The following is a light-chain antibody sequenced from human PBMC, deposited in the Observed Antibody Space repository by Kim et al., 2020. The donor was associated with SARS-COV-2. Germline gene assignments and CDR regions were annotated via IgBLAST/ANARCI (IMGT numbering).Light chain of an antibody. J-gene: IGLJ2*01. CDR2: GKN. V-gene: IGLV3-19*01. CDR3: NSRDSSGNQV. CDR1: SLRSYY. Sequence: SSELTQDSAVSVALGQTVRITCQGDSLRSYYASWYQQKPGQAPVLVIYGKNNRPSGIPDRFSGSSSGNTASLTIPGAQAEDEADYYCNSRDSSGNQVFGG.